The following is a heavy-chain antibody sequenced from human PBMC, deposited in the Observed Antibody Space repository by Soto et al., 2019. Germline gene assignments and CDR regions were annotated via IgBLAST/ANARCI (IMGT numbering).Heavy chain of an antibody. Sequence: VGSLRLSCASSVFTFSSYGMHCVRQSPGKWLEWVAVIWYDGSNKYYADSVKGRFTISRDNSKNTLYLQMNSLRAEDTAVYYCAREVVRCSGGSCYPKNQGYFKHLGQGTLVIVSS. CDR3: AREVVRCSGGSCYPKNQGYFKH. D-gene: IGHD2-15*01. V-gene: IGHV3-33*01. J-gene: IGHJ1*01. CDR1: VFTFSSYG. CDR2: IWYDGSNK.